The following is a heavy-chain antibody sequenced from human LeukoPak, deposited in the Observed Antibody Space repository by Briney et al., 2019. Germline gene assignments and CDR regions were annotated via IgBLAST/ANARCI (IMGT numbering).Heavy chain of an antibody. CDR3: ARGNAHALDT. V-gene: IGHV3-74*01. CDR1: RFTLSSYW. CDR2: INTDESGT. J-gene: IGHJ3*02. D-gene: IGHD1-1*01. Sequence: GGSLRLSCAASRFTLSSYWMHWVRQAPGKGLVWVSRINTDESGTCYADSVKGRFTISRDNAKNTLYLQMNSLRAEDTAVYYCARGNAHALDTWGQGTMVTVSS.